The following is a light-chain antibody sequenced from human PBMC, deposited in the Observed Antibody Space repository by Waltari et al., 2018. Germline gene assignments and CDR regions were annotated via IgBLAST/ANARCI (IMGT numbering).Light chain of an antibody. J-gene: IGLJ2*01. Sequence: QSALTQPASVSGSPGQSITISCTGTSSDVGSFNLVSWYQLLPGKAPKLLISEVHRRPSGVSNRFSGSKSGITASLTISGLQAGDEADYYCCSYAGSTTFVLFGGGTKLTVL. V-gene: IGLV2-23*02. CDR1: SSDVGSFNL. CDR2: EVH. CDR3: CSYAGSTTFVL.